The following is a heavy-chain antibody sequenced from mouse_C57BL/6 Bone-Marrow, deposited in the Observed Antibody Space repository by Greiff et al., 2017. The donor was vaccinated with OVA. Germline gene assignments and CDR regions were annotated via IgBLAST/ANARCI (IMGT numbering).Heavy chain of an antibody. CDR3: ARFTTVVALHWYFDV. D-gene: IGHD1-1*01. V-gene: IGHV1-55*01. CDR2: IYPGSGST. J-gene: IGHJ1*03. Sequence: QVQLQQPGAELVKPGASVKMSCKASGYTFTSYWLTWVKQRPGQGLEWIGDIYPGSGSTNYNEKFKSKATLTVDTSSSTAYMQLSSLTSEDSAVYYCARFTTVVALHWYFDVWGTGTTVTVSS. CDR1: GYTFTSYW.